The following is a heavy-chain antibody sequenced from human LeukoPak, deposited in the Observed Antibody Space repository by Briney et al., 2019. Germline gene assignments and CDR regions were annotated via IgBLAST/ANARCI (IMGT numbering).Heavy chain of an antibody. J-gene: IGHJ5*02. CDR3: ARGVTYFYGSVTYDWFDP. CDR1: GFTFSSYG. Sequence: GGSLRLSCAASGFTFSSYGMHWVRQAPGKGLEWVAFIRYDGNKKYYADSVKGRFTISRDNSKNTLYLQMNSLRAEDTAVYYCARGVTYFYGSVTYDWFDPWGQGTLVTVSS. CDR2: IRYDGNKK. D-gene: IGHD3-10*01. V-gene: IGHV3-30*02.